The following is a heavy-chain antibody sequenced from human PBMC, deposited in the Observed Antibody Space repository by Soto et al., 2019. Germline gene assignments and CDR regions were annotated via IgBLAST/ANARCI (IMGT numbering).Heavy chain of an antibody. D-gene: IGHD3-22*01. Sequence: PSETLSLTCAVYGGSFSGHSWTWIRQSPGKGLEWIGDINHSGRVNYSPSLESRVTISLDTSKTQFSLTLSAVTAADTAMYYCSTRAYDTNGYYRFDPWGQGTLVTVSS. V-gene: IGHV4-34*01. CDR2: INHSGRV. CDR3: STRAYDTNGYYRFDP. CDR1: GGSFSGHS. J-gene: IGHJ5*01.